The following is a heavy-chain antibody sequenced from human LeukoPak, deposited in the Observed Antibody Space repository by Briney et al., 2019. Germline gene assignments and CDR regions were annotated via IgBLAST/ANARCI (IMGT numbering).Heavy chain of an antibody. J-gene: IGHJ4*02. CDR2: IYHNGIT. CDR1: GDSISSFY. CDR3: ARMSRFSWTPYYFDY. D-gene: IGHD3/OR15-3a*01. V-gene: IGHV4-59*01. Sequence: PSETLSLTCTVSGDSISSFYWSWLRQPPGKGLEWVGYIYHNGITNYNPFLKSRVTISIDTSKTQFSLNVSSVTAADTAVYYCARMSRFSWTPYYFDYWSQGTLVIVSS.